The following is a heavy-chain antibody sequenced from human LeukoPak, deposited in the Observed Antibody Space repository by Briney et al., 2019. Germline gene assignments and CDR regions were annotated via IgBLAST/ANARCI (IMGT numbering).Heavy chain of an antibody. Sequence: PSETLSLTCTVSGGSISSYYWSWIRQPPGKGLEWIGYIYYSGSTIYNPSLKSRVTISIDKSKNQFSLKLSSVTAADTAVYYCASIVTTIFGYWGPGTLVTVSS. CDR2: IYYSGST. CDR3: ASIVTTIFGY. J-gene: IGHJ4*02. V-gene: IGHV4-59*12. CDR1: GGSISSYY. D-gene: IGHD5-12*01.